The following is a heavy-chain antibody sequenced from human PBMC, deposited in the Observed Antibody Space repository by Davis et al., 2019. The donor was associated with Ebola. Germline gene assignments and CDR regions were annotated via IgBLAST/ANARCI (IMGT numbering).Heavy chain of an antibody. J-gene: IGHJ5*02. Sequence: ASVKVSCKASGYTFTGYYMHWVRQAPGQGLEWMGWINPNSGGTNYAQKFQGRVTMTRDTSISTAYMELSRLRSADTAVYYCARVCTSGFGPSFDPWGQGTLVTVSS. CDR3: ARVCTSGFGPSFDP. D-gene: IGHD3-10*01. CDR2: INPNSGGT. V-gene: IGHV1-2*02. CDR1: GYTFTGYY.